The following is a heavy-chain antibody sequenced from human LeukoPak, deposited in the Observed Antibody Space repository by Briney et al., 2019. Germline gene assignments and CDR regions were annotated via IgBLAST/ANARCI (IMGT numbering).Heavy chain of an antibody. D-gene: IGHD4-17*01. CDR2: ISSSSSYI. CDR1: GFTFTSYS. CDR3: ARDRYGDYAFDY. V-gene: IGHV3-21*01. J-gene: IGHJ4*02. Sequence: PGGSLRLSCAASGFTFTSYSMNWVRQAPGKGLEWVSSISSSSSYISYADSVKGRFTISRDNAKNSLYLQMNSLRAEDTAVYYCARDRYGDYAFDYWGQGTLVTVSS.